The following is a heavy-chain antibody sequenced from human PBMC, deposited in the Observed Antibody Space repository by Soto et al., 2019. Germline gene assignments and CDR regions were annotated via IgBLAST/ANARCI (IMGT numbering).Heavy chain of an antibody. J-gene: IGHJ4*02. CDR3: ARSGDNYNRLDD. Sequence: GSLRLSCEGSGFTFSDYYISWIRQAPGKGLEWISYSSNSGTFSRYADSVKGRFSISRDNTKNLLYLQMNSLRAEDTAVYYCARSGDNYNRLDDWGQGTQV. CDR2: SSNSGTFS. V-gene: IGHV3-11*06. D-gene: IGHD1-1*01. CDR1: GFTFSDYY.